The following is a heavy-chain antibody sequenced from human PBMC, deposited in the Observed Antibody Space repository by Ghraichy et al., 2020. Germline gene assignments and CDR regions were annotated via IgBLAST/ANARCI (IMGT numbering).Heavy chain of an antibody. J-gene: IGHJ3*01. Sequence: GGSLRLSCAASGFTVSSNYMSWVRQAPGKGLEWVSVIYSGGTTYYADSVKGRFTISRDSSKNTLYLQMNSLRAEDSAVYYCVMCSGGRCHQSAFDFWGQGTMVTVSS. CDR1: GFTVSSNY. CDR3: VMCSGGRCHQSAFDF. D-gene: IGHD2-15*01. CDR2: IYSGGTT. V-gene: IGHV3-53*01.